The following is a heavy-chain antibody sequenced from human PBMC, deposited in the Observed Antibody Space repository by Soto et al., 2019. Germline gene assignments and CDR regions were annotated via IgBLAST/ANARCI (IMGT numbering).Heavy chain of an antibody. D-gene: IGHD6-6*01. V-gene: IGHV1-18*01. CDR3: ARALGYSSSWGFDY. CDR1: GYTFTSYG. J-gene: IGHJ4*02. CDR2: ISAYNGNT. Sequence: VASVKVSCKASGYTFTSYGISWVRQAPGQGLEWMGWISAYNGNTNYAQKLQGRVTMTTDTSTSTAYMELRSLRSDDTAVYYCARALGYSSSWGFDYWGQGTLVTVSS.